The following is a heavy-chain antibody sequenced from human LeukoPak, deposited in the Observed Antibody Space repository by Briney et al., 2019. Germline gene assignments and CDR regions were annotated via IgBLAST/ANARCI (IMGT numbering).Heavy chain of an antibody. CDR3: ARAGLDYSGGSCAFYGMDV. CDR2: IYSGGST. Sequence: GGSLRLSCAASGFTVSRIYMSWVRLAPGKGVEWFSVIYSGGSTYYADSVKGRFTISRDNSNNTLYLQMNSLRAEDTAVYDCARAGLDYSGGSCAFYGMDVWGKGTTVTVSS. V-gene: IGHV3-53*01. D-gene: IGHD2-15*01. J-gene: IGHJ6*04. CDR1: GFTVSRIY.